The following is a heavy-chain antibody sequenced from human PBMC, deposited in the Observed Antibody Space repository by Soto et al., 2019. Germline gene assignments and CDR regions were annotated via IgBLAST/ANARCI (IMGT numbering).Heavy chain of an antibody. D-gene: IGHD1-26*01. Sequence: GGSLRLSCAASGFTFISYAMHFFRHAPGTGLEWVAVISYDGRDKYYPDSVKGRFTISRDNSKNTLYLQMNSLRAEDTAVYYCARSAGGSYPQYDYWGQGTLVTVS. CDR2: ISYDGRDK. J-gene: IGHJ4*02. V-gene: IGHV3-30*04. CDR3: ARSAGGSYPQYDY. CDR1: GFTFISYA.